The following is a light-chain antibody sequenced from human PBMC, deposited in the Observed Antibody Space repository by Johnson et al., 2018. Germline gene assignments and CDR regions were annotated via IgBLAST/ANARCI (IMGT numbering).Light chain of an antibody. V-gene: IGLV1-51*02. Sequence: QSVLTQPPSVSAAPGQKVTISCSGSSSNIGNNYVSWYQQLPGTAPKLLIYENNKRPSGIPDRLSGSKSGTSATLGITGLKTGDEADYYFGTWESRLSAGNVCGTGTKVTVL. CDR1: SSNIGNNY. CDR2: ENN. CDR3: GTWESRLSAGNV. J-gene: IGLJ1*01.